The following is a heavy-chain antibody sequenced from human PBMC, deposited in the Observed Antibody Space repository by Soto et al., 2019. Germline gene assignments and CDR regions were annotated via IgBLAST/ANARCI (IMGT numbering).Heavy chain of an antibody. CDR3: ARLTIFGVVTAVDMDV. Sequence: SVKVSCKASGGTFGTHTISWMRKAPGQGLEWVGRIIPILELVNYAPRFQGRVTISADTFTSTAYMELSSLRSDDTAVYYCARLTIFGVVTAVDMDVWGQGTLVTVSS. CDR2: IIPILELV. D-gene: IGHD3-3*01. V-gene: IGHV1-69*02. CDR1: GGTFGTHT. J-gene: IGHJ4*02.